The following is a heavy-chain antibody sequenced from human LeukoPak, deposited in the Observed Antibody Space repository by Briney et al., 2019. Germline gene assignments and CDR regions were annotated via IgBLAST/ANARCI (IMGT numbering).Heavy chain of an antibody. D-gene: IGHD1-26*01. CDR2: IGTAGDT. J-gene: IGHJ4*02. Sequence: GGSLRLSCAASGFTSSNYDMHWVRQAPGKGLEWVSAIGTAGDTYYQGSVRGRFTMSRENAKNSLYLQMNSLTAADTAVYYCARGANTHFDYWGQGILVTVSS. V-gene: IGHV3-13*04. CDR3: ARGANTHFDY. CDR1: GFTSSNYD.